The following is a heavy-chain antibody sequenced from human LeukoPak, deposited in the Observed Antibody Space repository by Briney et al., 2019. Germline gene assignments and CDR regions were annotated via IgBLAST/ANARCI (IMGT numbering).Heavy chain of an antibody. D-gene: IGHD1-26*01. CDR3: TRGYSGVGIYAFDI. V-gene: IGHV3-72*01. CDR2: SGNEANSYTT. CDR1: GFIFSAHY. Sequence: GGSLRLSCAVSGFIFSAHYIDWVRQAPGKGLEWVGRSGNEANSYTTEYAASVKGRFTISRDDLKKTLYLQMNSLKTEDTAVYYCTRGYSGVGIYAFDIWGQGTMVTVSS. J-gene: IGHJ3*02.